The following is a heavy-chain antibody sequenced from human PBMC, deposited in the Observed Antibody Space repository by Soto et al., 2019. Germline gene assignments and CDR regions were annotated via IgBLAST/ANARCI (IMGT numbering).Heavy chain of an antibody. D-gene: IGHD2-2*01. Sequence: SETLSLTCTVSGGSISSGGYYWSWIRQHPGKGLEWIGYIYYSGSTYYNPSLKSRVTISVDTSKNQFSLKLSSVTAADTAVYYCARIRCSSTSCYWFDYWGQGTLVTVSS. V-gene: IGHV4-31*03. CDR3: ARIRCSSTSCYWFDY. CDR1: GGSISSGGYY. J-gene: IGHJ5*01. CDR2: IYYSGST.